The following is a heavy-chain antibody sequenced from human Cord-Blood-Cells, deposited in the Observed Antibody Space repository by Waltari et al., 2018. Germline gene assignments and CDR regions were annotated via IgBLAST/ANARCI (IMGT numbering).Heavy chain of an antibody. CDR2: INHSGST. CDR3: ARGDTGELRYFDY. J-gene: IGHJ4*02. CDR1: GGSFSGYY. V-gene: IGHV4-34*01. Sequence: QVQLQQWGAGLLKPSETLSLTCAVYGGSFSGYYWSWIRQPPGKGLEWIGEINHSGSTNYNPSLKGRVTIAVDTSKNQFSLKLSSVTAADTAVYYCARGDTGELRYFDYWGQGTLVTVSS. D-gene: IGHD3-16*01.